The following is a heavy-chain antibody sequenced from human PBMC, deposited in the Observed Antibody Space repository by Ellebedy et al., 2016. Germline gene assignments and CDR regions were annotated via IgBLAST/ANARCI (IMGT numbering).Heavy chain of an antibody. CDR3: ARHGGGEYQLLWGVTTSLYGMDV. D-gene: IGHD2-2*01. Sequence: SETLSLTCTVSGGSISSYYWSWIRQPPGKGLEWIGYIYYSGSTNYNPSLKSRVTISVDTSKNQFSLKLSSVTAADTAVYYCARHGGGEYQLLWGVTTSLYGMDVWGQGTTVTVSS. V-gene: IGHV4-59*08. CDR1: GGSISSYY. J-gene: IGHJ6*02. CDR2: IYYSGST.